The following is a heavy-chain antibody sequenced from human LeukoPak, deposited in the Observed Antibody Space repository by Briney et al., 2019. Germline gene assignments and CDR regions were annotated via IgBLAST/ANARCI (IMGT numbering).Heavy chain of an antibody. V-gene: IGHV4-61*02. CDR2: IYTSGST. D-gene: IGHD2-15*01. CDR3: ARDSPPAYCSGGSCYFDC. J-gene: IGHJ4*02. CDR1: GGSIRSSSYY. Sequence: SETLSLTCTVSGGSIRSSSYYWSWIRQPAGKGLEWIGRIYTSGSTDYNPSLKSRVTISKDTSKNEFSLKLSSVTAADTAVYYCARDSPPAYCSGGSCYFDCWGQGTLVTVSS.